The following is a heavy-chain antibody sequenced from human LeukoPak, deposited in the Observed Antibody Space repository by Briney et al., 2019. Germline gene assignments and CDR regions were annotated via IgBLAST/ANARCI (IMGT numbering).Heavy chain of an antibody. CDR3: ARGQRSHY. D-gene: IGHD1-1*01. Sequence: PGGSLRLSCVASGFTLTSFWMTWIRQAPGKGLQWVASIKQDGSEKQYMDSMKGRFTISRDNAKNSLYLQMNSLRAEDTAVYYCARGQRSHYWGQGTLVTVSS. CDR2: IKQDGSEK. CDR1: GFTLTSFW. J-gene: IGHJ4*02. V-gene: IGHV3-7*05.